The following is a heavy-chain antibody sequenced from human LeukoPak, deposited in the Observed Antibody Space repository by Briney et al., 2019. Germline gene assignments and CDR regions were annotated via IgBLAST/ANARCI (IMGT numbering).Heavy chain of an antibody. J-gene: IGHJ4*02. V-gene: IGHV3-23*01. CDR2: LSGSGGGT. D-gene: IGHD3-10*01. Sequence: GGSLRLSCAVSGITLSNYGMSWVRRAPGKGLEWVAGLSGSGGGTDYADSVQGRFTISRDNPKNTLYLQMNSLRAEDTAVYFCAKRGVVIRVFLVGFHKEAYYFDSWGQGALVTVSS. CDR1: GITLSNYG. CDR3: AKRGVVIRVFLVGFHKEAYYFDS.